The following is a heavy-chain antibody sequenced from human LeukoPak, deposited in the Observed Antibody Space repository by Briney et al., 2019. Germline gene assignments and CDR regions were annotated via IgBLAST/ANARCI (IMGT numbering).Heavy chain of an antibody. CDR2: IYYSGST. J-gene: IGHJ4*02. D-gene: IGHD6-19*01. CDR1: GGSISSYY. V-gene: IGHV4-59*01. CDR3: ARAGWYAYYFDY. Sequence: SETLSLTCTVSGGSISSYYWSWIRQPPGKGVEWIGYIYYSGSTNYNPSLKSRVTISVDTSKNQFSLKLSSVTAADTAVYYCARAGWYAYYFDYWGQGTLVTVSS.